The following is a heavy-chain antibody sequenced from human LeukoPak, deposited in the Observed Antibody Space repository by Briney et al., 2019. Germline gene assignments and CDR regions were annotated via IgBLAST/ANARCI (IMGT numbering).Heavy chain of an antibody. V-gene: IGHV3-21*01. Sequence: GGSLRLSCAASGFTFSSYSMNWVRQAPGKGLEWVTSISSSRSYIYYAYSVKGRFTISRDNAKNSLYLQMNSLRAEDTAVYYCARDPGYCSSTSRLHDAFDIWGQGTMVTVSS. J-gene: IGHJ3*02. CDR1: GFTFSSYS. CDR2: ISSSRSYI. D-gene: IGHD2-2*01. CDR3: ARDPGYCSSTSRLHDAFDI.